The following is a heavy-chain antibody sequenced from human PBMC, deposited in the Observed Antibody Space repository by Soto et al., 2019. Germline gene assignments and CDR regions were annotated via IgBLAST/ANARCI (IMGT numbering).Heavy chain of an antibody. Sequence: QVQLVESGGGVVQPGGSLRLSCTTSGFTFNTYGMHWVRQAPGKGLEWVAIIWYDGSNKYYADSVKGRFTISRDNSRNTRDLQRNILRAEDTALYYCARADCTGAYCYSWPFNYGVDVWGQGTTVTVSS. D-gene: IGHD2-15*01. CDR2: IWYDGSNK. V-gene: IGHV3-33*08. CDR3: ARADCTGAYCYSWPFNYGVDV. J-gene: IGHJ6*02. CDR1: GFTFNTYG.